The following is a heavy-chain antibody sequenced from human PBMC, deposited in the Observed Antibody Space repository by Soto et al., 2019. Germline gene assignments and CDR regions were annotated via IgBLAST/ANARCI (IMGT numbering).Heavy chain of an antibody. D-gene: IGHD3-3*01. Sequence: DVQLLQSGGGLVQPGGSLRLSCEASGFTFSSYSINWVRQAPGTGLEWVSGISRNGRITHYADSVKGRFTISIDNSKNALYLEMINLRAEDTARYYCVKPYFDFWSSYYGAAKDDVFNIWGQGTMCTVSS. CDR1: GFTFSSYS. V-gene: IGHV3-23*01. CDR2: ISRNGRIT. CDR3: VKPYFDFWSSYYGAAKDDVFNI. J-gene: IGHJ3*02.